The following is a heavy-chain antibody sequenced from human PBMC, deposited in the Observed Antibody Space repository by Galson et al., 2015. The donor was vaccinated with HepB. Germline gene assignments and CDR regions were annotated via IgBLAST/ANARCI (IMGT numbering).Heavy chain of an antibody. V-gene: IGHV4-34*01. J-gene: IGHJ3*02. CDR1: GGSFSGYY. Sequence: ETLSLTCAVYGGSFSGYYWSWIRQPPGKGLEWIGEINHSGSTNYNPSLKSRVTISVDTSKNQFSLKLSSVTAADTAVYYCARGGGLSTPGPVNRVVASAFDIWGQGTMVTVSS. CDR2: INHSGST. D-gene: IGHD2-21*01. CDR3: ARGGGLSTPGPVNRVVASAFDI.